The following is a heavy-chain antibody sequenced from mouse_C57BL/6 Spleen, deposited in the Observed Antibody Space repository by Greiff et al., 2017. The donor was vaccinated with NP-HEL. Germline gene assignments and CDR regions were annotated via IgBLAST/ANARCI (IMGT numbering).Heavy chain of an antibody. D-gene: IGHD3-2*02. Sequence: EVQLQQSGPELVKPGASVKISCKASGYTFTDYYMNWVKQSHGKSLEWIGDINPNNGGTSYNQKFKGKATLTVDKSSSTAYMELRSLTSEDSAVYYCARGSGYGIDYWGQGTTLTVSS. CDR1: GYTFTDYY. CDR3: ARGSGYGIDY. J-gene: IGHJ2*01. CDR2: INPNNGGT. V-gene: IGHV1-26*01.